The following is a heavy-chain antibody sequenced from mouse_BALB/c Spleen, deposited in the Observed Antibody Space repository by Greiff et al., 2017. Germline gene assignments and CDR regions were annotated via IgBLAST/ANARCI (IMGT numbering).Heavy chain of an antibody. D-gene: IGHD1-3*01. Sequence: VQLQQSGAELVRPGTSVKVSCKASGYAFTNYLIEWVKQRPGQGLEWIGVINPGSGGTNYNEKFKGKATLTADKSSSTAYMQLSSLTSDDSAVYFCARRSGAMDYWGQGTSVTVSS. J-gene: IGHJ4*01. V-gene: IGHV1-54*01. CDR1: GYAFTNYL. CDR2: INPGSGGT. CDR3: ARRSGAMDY.